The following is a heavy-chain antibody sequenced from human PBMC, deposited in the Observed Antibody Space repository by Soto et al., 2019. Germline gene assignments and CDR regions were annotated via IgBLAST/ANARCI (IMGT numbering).Heavy chain of an antibody. CDR3: SRGRYGDY. D-gene: IGHD1-1*01. J-gene: IGHJ4*02. CDR1: GYAFTTYG. Sequence: QVHLVQSGAEVKKPGASVKVSCKGSGYAFTTYGITWVRQAPGQGLEWMGWISAHNGNTNYAQKLQGRFTVTRDTSTSTAYMELRSLRSDYTAVYYCSRGRYGDYWGQGALVTVSS. CDR2: ISAHNGNT. V-gene: IGHV1-18*01.